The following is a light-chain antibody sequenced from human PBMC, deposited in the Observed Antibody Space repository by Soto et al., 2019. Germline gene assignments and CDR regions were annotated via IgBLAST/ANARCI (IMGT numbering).Light chain of an antibody. J-gene: IGKJ4*01. CDR1: QSVSSY. V-gene: IGKV3-11*01. CDR2: DAS. Sequence: EIVLTQSPATLSLSPGERATLSCRASQSVSSYLAWYQQKPGQAPRLLIYDASNRATGIPARFSGSGSGTDFALTISSLEPVDFAVYNCQQRSDWPSTIGGGTKVQIK. CDR3: QQRSDWPST.